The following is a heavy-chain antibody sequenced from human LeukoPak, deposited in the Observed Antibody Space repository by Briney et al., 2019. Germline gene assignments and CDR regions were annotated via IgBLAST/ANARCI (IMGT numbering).Heavy chain of an antibody. CDR2: ISYDGSNK. D-gene: IGHD5-18*01. CDR1: GFTFSSYA. J-gene: IGHJ6*02. Sequence: GGSLRLSCAASGFTFSSYAMHWVRQAPGKGLEWVAVISYDGSNKYYADSVKGRFTISRDNSKSTLYLQMNSLRAEDTAVYYCARESYGRHPYYYYYGMDVWGQGTTVTVSS. V-gene: IGHV3-30*04. CDR3: ARESYGRHPYYYYYGMDV.